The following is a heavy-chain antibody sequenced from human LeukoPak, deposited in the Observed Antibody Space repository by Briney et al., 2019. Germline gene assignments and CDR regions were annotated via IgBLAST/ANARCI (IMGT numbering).Heavy chain of an antibody. J-gene: IGHJ4*02. V-gene: IGHV3-21*01. Sequence: PGGSLRLSCVASGFTFDTYTMNCVSLAPGKWLEWVSFISSKSADIHYADSVKGRFIISRDNAKNTLSLQMNSLRGEDTAVYYCARVRTAYYPDYWGQGTLVTVSS. CDR1: GFTFDTYT. CDR3: ARVRTAYYPDY. CDR2: ISSKSADI. D-gene: IGHD3/OR15-3a*01.